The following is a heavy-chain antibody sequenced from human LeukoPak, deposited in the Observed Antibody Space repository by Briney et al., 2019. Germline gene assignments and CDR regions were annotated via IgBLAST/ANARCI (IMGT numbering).Heavy chain of an antibody. CDR3: ARGYNYGEEAGFDF. Sequence: SETLSLTCTVSGGSIIPYYWSWIRQSPGKGLEWIGYIYYSGRFNYNPSLKSRVSLSVDTTKNQFSLKLSSVTAADTAVYYCARGYNYGEEAGFDFWGQGTLVTVSS. J-gene: IGHJ4*02. D-gene: IGHD5-18*01. CDR1: GGSIIPYY. V-gene: IGHV4-59*08. CDR2: IYYSGRF.